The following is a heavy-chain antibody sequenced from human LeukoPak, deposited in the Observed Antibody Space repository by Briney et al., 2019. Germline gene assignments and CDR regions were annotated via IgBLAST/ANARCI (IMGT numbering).Heavy chain of an antibody. V-gene: IGHV5-51*01. Sequence: GESLKISCKGSGYSFTSYWIGWVRQMPGKGLEWMGIIYPGDSDTRYSPSFQGQVTISADKSISTAYLQWSSLKASDTAMYYCARPLVLNWNYDGDAFDIWGQGTMVTVSS. D-gene: IGHD1-7*01. CDR1: GYSFTSYW. CDR2: IYPGDSDT. CDR3: ARPLVLNWNYDGDAFDI. J-gene: IGHJ3*02.